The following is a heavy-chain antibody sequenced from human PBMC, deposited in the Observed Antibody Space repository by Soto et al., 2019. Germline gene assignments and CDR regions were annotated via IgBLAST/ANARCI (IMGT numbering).Heavy chain of an antibody. CDR2: IYSSGNV. Sequence: QVQLQESGPGLVKPSQTLSLTCTVSGASIGNGDYFWTWIRQPPGKGLEWIGYIYSSGNVYNNPSLRSPVTISLDTSKNQFSLELTAVTAADTAMYYCVRLSCNSISCARGGLFDPWGQGTLVIVSS. D-gene: IGHD3-3*02. CDR3: VRLSCNSISCARGGLFDP. CDR1: GASIGNGDYF. J-gene: IGHJ5*02. V-gene: IGHV4-30-4*01.